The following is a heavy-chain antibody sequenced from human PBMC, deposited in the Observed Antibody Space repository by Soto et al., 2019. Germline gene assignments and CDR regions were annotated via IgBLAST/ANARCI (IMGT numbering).Heavy chain of an antibody. J-gene: IGHJ4*02. V-gene: IGHV5-10-1*01. CDR1: GYKFTRSL. Sequence: GAAQKISGEGCGYKFTRSLVNWVRQKPGKGLEWMGKINPSDSYVNYSPSFQGHVTISTDKSISTAYLQWSSLKASDTAIYYCARHQAGIYPSFDYWGQGTLVTVSS. D-gene: IGHD1-26*01. CDR2: INPSDSYV. CDR3: ARHQAGIYPSFDY.